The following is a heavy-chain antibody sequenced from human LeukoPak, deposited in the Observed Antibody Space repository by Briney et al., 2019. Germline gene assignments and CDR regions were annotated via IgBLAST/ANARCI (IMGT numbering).Heavy chain of an antibody. J-gene: IGHJ5*02. CDR3: AGFTMAQRGRGAKSNWFDP. CDR2: IDYSGST. V-gene: IGHV4-39*07. D-gene: IGHD3-10*01. Sequence: PSETLSLTCTVSGGSISSSTYYWGWIRQSPGKGLEWIGSIDYSGSTYYNPSLKSRVTISVDTSKNQFSLKLSSVTAADTAVYYCAGFTMAQRGRGAKSNWFDPWGQGTLVTVSS. CDR1: GGSISSSTYY.